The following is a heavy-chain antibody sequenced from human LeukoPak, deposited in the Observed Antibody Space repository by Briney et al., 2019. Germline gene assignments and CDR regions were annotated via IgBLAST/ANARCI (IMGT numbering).Heavy chain of an antibody. D-gene: IGHD1-26*01. Sequence: GGSLRLSCAASGFTFSSYGMHWVRQAPGKGLEWVAVISYDGSNKYYADSVKGRFTISRDNSKNTLYLQMNSLRAEDTAVYYCAKGHMASGSYDLEYFDYWGQGTLVTVSS. CDR2: ISYDGSNK. CDR1: GFTFSSYG. J-gene: IGHJ4*02. V-gene: IGHV3-30*18. CDR3: AKGHMASGSYDLEYFDY.